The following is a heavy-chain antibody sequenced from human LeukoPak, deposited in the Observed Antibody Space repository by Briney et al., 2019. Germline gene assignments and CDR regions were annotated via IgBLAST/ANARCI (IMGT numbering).Heavy chain of an antibody. J-gene: IGHJ4*02. Sequence: SETLPLTCAVSGYSISSSYYWGWIRQPPGKGLEWIGSIYHSGSTYYNPSLKSRVTISVDTSKNHFSLKLSSVTAADTAVYYCASRGQSYYFDYWGQGTLVTVSS. CDR1: GYSISSSYY. V-gene: IGHV4-38-2*01. D-gene: IGHD6-25*01. CDR3: ASRGQSYYFDY. CDR2: IYHSGST.